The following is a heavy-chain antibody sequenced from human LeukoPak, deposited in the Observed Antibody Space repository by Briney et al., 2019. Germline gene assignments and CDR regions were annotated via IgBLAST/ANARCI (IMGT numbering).Heavy chain of an antibody. D-gene: IGHD5-24*01. J-gene: IGHJ4*02. V-gene: IGHV1-18*01. Sequence: ASVKVSCKASGYTFTSYGISWVRQAHGQGLEWMGWISAYNGNTNYAQKLQGRVTMTTDTSTSTAYMELRSLRSDDTAVYYCARVIVEGYNPYYFDYWGQGTLVTVSS. CDR2: ISAYNGNT. CDR3: ARVIVEGYNPYYFDY. CDR1: GYTFTSYG.